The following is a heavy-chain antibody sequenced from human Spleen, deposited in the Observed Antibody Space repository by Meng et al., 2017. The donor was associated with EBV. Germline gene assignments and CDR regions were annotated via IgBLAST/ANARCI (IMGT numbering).Heavy chain of an antibody. D-gene: IGHD6-13*01. CDR3: ARGTSRPSMYYFDY. CDR1: GGSISSSNW. V-gene: IGHV4-4*02. J-gene: IGHJ4*02. Sequence: GQRQGSGPGLVEPSGTLSLTCGVSGGSISSSNWWSWVRQPPGKGLEWIGEIYESGSTNYNPSLESRVTVSIDKSKNQFSLKLSSVTAADTAVYYCARGTSRPSMYYFDYWGQGTLVTVSS. CDR2: IYESGST.